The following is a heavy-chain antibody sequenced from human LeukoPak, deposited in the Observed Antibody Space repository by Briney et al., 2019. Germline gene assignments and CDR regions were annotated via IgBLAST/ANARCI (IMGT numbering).Heavy chain of an antibody. CDR1: GGSISSYY. CDR2: IYYSGST. Sequence: SETLSLTCTVSGGSISSYYWSWTRQPPGKGLEWIGYIYYSGSTNYNPSLKSRVTISVDTSKNQFSLKLSSVTAADTAVYYCARGGRRNWFDPWGQGTLVTASS. V-gene: IGHV4-59*01. CDR3: ARGGRRNWFDP. J-gene: IGHJ5*02. D-gene: IGHD2-15*01.